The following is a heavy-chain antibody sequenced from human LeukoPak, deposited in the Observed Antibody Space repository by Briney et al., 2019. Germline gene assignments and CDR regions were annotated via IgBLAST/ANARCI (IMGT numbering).Heavy chain of an antibody. Sequence: GGSLRLSCAASGFTFSSYWMHWVRQAPGKGLVWVSRIKNDGSSTSYADSVKGRFTISRDNAKNSLYLQMNSLRAEDTAVYYCARAHNWKYGSFDFWGQGTLVTVSS. CDR3: ARAHNWKYGSFDF. V-gene: IGHV3-74*01. CDR2: IKNDGSST. D-gene: IGHD1-7*01. CDR1: GFTFSSYW. J-gene: IGHJ4*02.